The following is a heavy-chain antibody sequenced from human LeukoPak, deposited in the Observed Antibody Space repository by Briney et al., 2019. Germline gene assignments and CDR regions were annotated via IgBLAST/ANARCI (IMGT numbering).Heavy chain of an antibody. V-gene: IGHV3-30*03. J-gene: IGHJ4*02. CDR3: AIEGMATSGGFYY. CDR1: GFTFSSYG. Sequence: PGGSLRLSCAASGFTFSSYGMHWVRQAPGKGLEGVAVISYDGSNKYYADSVKGRFTISRDNSKNTLYLQMNSLRAEDTAVYYCAIEGMATSGGFYYWGQGTLVTVSS. D-gene: IGHD5-24*01. CDR2: ISYDGSNK.